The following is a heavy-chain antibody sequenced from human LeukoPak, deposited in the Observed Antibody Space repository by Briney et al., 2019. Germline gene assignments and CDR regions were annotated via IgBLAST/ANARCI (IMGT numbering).Heavy chain of an antibody. CDR2: IKSKTDGGTT. V-gene: IGHV3-15*01. J-gene: IGHJ4*02. Sequence: GGSLRLSCAASGFTFSNAWMSWVRQGPGKGLEWVGRIKSKTDGGTTDYAAPVKGRFTISRDDSKNTLYLQMNSLKTEDTAVYYCTTVIPRYCSGGSCLNDYWGQGTLVTVSS. CDR1: GFTFSNAW. CDR3: TTVIPRYCSGGSCLNDY. D-gene: IGHD2-15*01.